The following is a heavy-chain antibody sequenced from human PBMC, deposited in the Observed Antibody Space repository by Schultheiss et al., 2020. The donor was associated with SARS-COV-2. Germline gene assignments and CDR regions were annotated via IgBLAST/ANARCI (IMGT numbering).Heavy chain of an antibody. CDR1: GGSISSGGYS. CDR2: IYHSGST. V-gene: IGHV4-30-2*01. D-gene: IGHD2-2*01. CDR3: ARGNIVVVPAAIVFGGMDV. Sequence: SQTLSLTCAVSGGSISSGGYSWSWIRQPPGKGLEWIGYIYHSGSTYYNPSLKSRVTISVDRSKNQFSLKLSSVTAADTAVYYCARGNIVVVPAAIVFGGMDVWGQGTTVTVSS. J-gene: IGHJ6*02.